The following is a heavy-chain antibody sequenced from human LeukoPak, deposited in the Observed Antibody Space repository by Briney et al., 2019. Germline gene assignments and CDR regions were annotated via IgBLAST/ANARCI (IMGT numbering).Heavy chain of an antibody. CDR2: IYYSGGA. J-gene: IGHJ3*02. CDR3: ARHGYNRYAFGI. D-gene: IGHD5-24*01. CDR1: GGSFSSYY. V-gene: IGHV4-39*01. Sequence: SETLSLTCAVYGGSFSSYYWGWIRQPPGKGLEWIGSIYYSGGAYYNPSLKSRVTISVDTSKNQFSLKLSSVTAADTAVYYCARHGYNRYAFGIWGQGTMVTVSS.